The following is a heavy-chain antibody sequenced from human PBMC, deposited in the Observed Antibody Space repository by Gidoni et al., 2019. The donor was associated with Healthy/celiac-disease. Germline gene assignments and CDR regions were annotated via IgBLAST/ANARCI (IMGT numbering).Heavy chain of an antibody. J-gene: IGHJ5*02. Sequence: QITLKDSGPTRVNPTQTHTLTGTFSGCSPSPRGVGVCWIRQPPGKALEWLAAIYWNDANRYSPSLKSRLTITQDTSKNQVVLTMTNMDPVDTAPYSCAHSRLQYNWFDPLGQGTLVTVSS. CDR2: IYWNDAN. V-gene: IGHV2-5*01. CDR1: GCSPSPRGVG. D-gene: IGHD4-4*01. CDR3: AHSRLQYNWFDP.